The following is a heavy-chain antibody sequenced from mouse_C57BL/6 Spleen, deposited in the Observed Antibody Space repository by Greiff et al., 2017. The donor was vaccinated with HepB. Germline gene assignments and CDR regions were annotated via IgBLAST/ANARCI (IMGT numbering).Heavy chain of an antibody. V-gene: IGHV5-6*01. CDR2: ISSGGSYT. Sequence: EVQRVESGGDLVKPGGSLKLSCAASGFTFSSYGMSWVRQTPDKRLEWVATISSGGSYTYYPDSVKGRFTISRDNAKNTLYLQMSSLKSEDTAMYYCARRAMVTTGDYYAMDYWGQGTSVTVSS. CDR3: ARRAMVTTGDYYAMDY. J-gene: IGHJ4*01. D-gene: IGHD2-2*01. CDR1: GFTFSSYG.